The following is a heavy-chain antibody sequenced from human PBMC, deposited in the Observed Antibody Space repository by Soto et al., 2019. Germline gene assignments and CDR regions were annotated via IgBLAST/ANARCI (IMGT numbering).Heavy chain of an antibody. J-gene: IGHJ3*02. CDR1: GFTFSSYA. D-gene: IGHD3-22*01. V-gene: IGHV3-23*01. Sequence: GGSLRLSCAASGFTFSSYAMSWIRQAAGQGLEWVSAISGSGGSTYYADSVKGRFTISRDNSKNTLYLQMNSLRAEDTAVYYCAKDPAYYDSSIDPGIDIWGQGTMVTVSS. CDR3: AKDPAYYDSSIDPGIDI. CDR2: ISGSGGST.